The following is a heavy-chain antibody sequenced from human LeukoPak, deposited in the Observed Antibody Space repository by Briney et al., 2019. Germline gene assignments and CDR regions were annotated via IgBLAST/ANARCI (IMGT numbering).Heavy chain of an antibody. Sequence: ASVKVSCKASGYTFTSYAMHWVRQAPGQRLEWMGWINAGNGNTKYSQKFQGRVTITRDTSASTAYMELSSLRSEDTAVYYCARDPLDRFLAGEFDYWGQGTLVTVSS. CDR1: GYTFTSYA. V-gene: IGHV1-3*01. CDR3: ARDPLDRFLAGEFDY. J-gene: IGHJ4*02. D-gene: IGHD3-3*01. CDR2: INAGNGNT.